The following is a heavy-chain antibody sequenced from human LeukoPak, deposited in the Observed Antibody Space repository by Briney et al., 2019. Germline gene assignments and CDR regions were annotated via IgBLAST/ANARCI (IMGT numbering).Heavy chain of an antibody. D-gene: IGHD2-15*01. CDR2: VYPGDSDT. CDR3: ARRGFCSGGSCFSAHFDF. CDR1: GYIFTHYW. Sequence: GESLQISCQGSGYIFTHYWIAWVRQMPGKGLEWMGIVYPGDSDTRYSPSFQGQVTISADKSINTAYLQWSSLKASDTAMYYCARRGFCSGGSCFSAHFDFWGQGTLLTVSS. J-gene: IGHJ4*02. V-gene: IGHV5-51*01.